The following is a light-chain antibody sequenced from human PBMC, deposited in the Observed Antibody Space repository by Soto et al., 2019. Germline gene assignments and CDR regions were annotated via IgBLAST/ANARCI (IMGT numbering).Light chain of an antibody. CDR2: GAS. CDR3: QQYGRSQFT. V-gene: IGKV3-20*01. J-gene: IGKJ2*01. CDR1: QRMTNNF. Sequence: EIVLTQSQDTLSLAPWERVTLSCRASQRMTNNFLAWFQQKPGLAPRLLIHGASTRASGVPDRFTDGGSGTDFVLTIIRVEPEDCAGYYCQQYGRSQFTFGQGTKLQI.